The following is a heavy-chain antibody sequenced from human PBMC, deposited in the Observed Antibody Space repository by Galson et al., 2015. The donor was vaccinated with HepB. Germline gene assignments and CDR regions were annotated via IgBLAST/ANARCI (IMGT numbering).Heavy chain of an antibody. J-gene: IGHJ6*02. V-gene: IGHV3-33*08. CDR3: ARVVQQLAYGMDV. Sequence: SLRLSCAASGFTFSSYAMSWVRQAPGKGLEWVAIIWYDGSKKYYAESLKGRFTISRDNSKSTLYLEMNGLRAEDTAVYYCARVVQQLAYGMDVWGQGTTVTVSS. CDR2: IWYDGSKK. D-gene: IGHD6-13*01. CDR1: GFTFSSYA.